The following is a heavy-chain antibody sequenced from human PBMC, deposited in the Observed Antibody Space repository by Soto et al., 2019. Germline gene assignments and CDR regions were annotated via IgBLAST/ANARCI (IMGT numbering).Heavy chain of an antibody. CDR3: AKDVGVGELWVHWFDL. Sequence: VQLVESGGGVVQPGRSLRLSCAASGFTFSSYGMHWVRQAPGKGLEWVAVISFDGTNKYSADSVRGRFTISRDNSKNTLYLQMNSLRDEDTAVYYCAKDVGVGELWVHWFDLWGQGTLVTVSS. CDR1: GFTFSSYG. J-gene: IGHJ5*02. V-gene: IGHV3-30*18. D-gene: IGHD3-10*01. CDR2: ISFDGTNK.